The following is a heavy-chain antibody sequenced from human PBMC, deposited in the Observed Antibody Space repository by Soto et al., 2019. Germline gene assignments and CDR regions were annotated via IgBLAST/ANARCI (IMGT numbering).Heavy chain of an antibody. J-gene: IGHJ3*02. V-gene: IGHV3-33*01. CDR3: ARGSRELRDAFDI. CDR2: IWYDGSNK. D-gene: IGHD1-7*01. Sequence: PVGSLRLSCAASGFTFSSYGMHWVRQAPGKGLEWVAVIWYDGSNKYYADSVKGRFTISRDNSKNTLYLQMNSLRAEDTAVYYCARGSRELRDAFDIWGQGTMVT. CDR1: GFTFSSYG.